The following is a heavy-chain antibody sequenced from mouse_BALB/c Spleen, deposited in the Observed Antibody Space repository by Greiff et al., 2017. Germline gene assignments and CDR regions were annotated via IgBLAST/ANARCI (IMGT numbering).Heavy chain of an antibody. Sequence: EVKLMESGPGLVKPSQSLSLTCTVTGYSITSDYAWNWIRQFPGNKLEWMGYISYSGSTSYNPSLKSRISITRDTSKNQFFLQLNSVTTEDTATYYCARHYMAMDYWGQGTSVTVSS. CDR2: ISYSGST. CDR1: GYSITSDYA. J-gene: IGHJ4*01. V-gene: IGHV3-2*02. CDR3: ARHYMAMDY. D-gene: IGHD2-12*01.